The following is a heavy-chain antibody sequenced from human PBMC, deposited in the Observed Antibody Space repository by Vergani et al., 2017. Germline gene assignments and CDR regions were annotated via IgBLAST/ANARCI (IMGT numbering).Heavy chain of an antibody. D-gene: IGHD2-21*01. V-gene: IGHV4-39*01. CDR1: GGSISSSSYY. CDR3: ARHISVVRPSSMTAFDY. CDR2: IYYSGST. J-gene: IGHJ4*02. Sequence: QLQLQESGPGLVKPSETLSLTCTVSGGSISSSSYYWGWIRQPPGKGLEWIGSIYYSGSTYYNPSLKSRVTLSLDTSKKQISLHLTSVTAADTAVYYCARHISVVRPSSMTAFDYWGQGTLVTVSS.